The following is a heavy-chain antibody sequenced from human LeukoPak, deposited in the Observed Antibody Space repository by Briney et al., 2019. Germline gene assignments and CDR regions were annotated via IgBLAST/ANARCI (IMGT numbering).Heavy chain of an antibody. D-gene: IGHD2-2*01. Sequence: GGSLRLSCAASGFTFSSYAMHWVRQAPGKGLEWVAVISYDGSNKYYADSVKGRFTISRDSSKNTLYLQMNSLRAEDTAVYYCAALKRYCSSTRCIAAAPWGMDVWGQGTTVTVSS. CDR2: ISYDGSNK. CDR1: GFTFSSYA. V-gene: IGHV3-30-3*01. CDR3: AALKRYCSSTRCIAAAPWGMDV. J-gene: IGHJ6*02.